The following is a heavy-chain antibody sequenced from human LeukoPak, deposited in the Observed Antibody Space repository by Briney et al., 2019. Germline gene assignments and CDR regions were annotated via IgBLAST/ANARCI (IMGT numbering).Heavy chain of an antibody. J-gene: IGHJ4*02. D-gene: IGHD6-6*01. CDR3: AKDQKWIAPGTLAAPPTYYFDF. CDR1: GFTFSGFG. V-gene: IGHV3-30*18. CDR2: ISYDGSNK. Sequence: PGRSLRLSCAASGFTFSGFGMHWVRQAPGKGLEWVAVISYDGSNKYYADSVKGRFTISRDNSKNTLYLQMNSLRAEDTAVYYCAKDQKWIAPGTLAAPPTYYFDFWGQGTLVTVSS.